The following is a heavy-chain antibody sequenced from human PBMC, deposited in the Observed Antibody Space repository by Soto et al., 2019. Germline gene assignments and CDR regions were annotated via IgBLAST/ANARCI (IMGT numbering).Heavy chain of an antibody. D-gene: IGHD2-15*01. Sequence: PGESLKISCKGSGYSFTSYWIGWVRQMPGKGLEWMGIIYPGDSDTRYSPSFQGQVTISADKSISTAYLQWSSLKASDTAMYYCATSRVYCSGGSCYSNYYGMDVWGQGTTVTVSS. CDR1: GYSFTSYW. V-gene: IGHV5-51*01. J-gene: IGHJ6*02. CDR3: ATSRVYCSGGSCYSNYYGMDV. CDR2: IYPGDSDT.